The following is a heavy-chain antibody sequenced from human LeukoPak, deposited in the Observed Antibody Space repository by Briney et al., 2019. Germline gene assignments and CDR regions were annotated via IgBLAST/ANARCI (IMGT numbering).Heavy chain of an antibody. CDR2: IYTSGST. D-gene: IGHD3-22*01. J-gene: IGHJ4*02. CDR3: ARGEYDSSGYYRDY. V-gene: IGHV4-4*07. Sequence: SETLCLTCTVSGGSISSYYWSWIRQPAGKGLEWIGRIYTSGSTNYNPSLKSRVTISVDTSKNQFSLKLSSVTAADTAVYYCARGEYDSSGYYRDYWGQGTLVTVSS. CDR1: GGSISSYY.